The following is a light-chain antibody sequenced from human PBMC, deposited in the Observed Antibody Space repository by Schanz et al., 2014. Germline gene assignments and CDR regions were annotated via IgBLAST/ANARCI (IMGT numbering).Light chain of an antibody. CDR3: QQYNTYSWT. CDR2: DAS. Sequence: IQMTQSPSTLSASVGDRVTITCRASQSISSWLAWYQQKPGKAPKLLIYDASSLEGGVPSRFSGSRSGTEFTLTISSLQPDDFATYYCQQYNTYSWTFGQGTKVEIK. J-gene: IGKJ1*01. CDR1: QSISSW. V-gene: IGKV1-5*01.